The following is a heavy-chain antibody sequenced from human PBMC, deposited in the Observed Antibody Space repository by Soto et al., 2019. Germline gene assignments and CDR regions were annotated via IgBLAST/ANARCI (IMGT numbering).Heavy chain of an antibody. CDR1: GGTFSSYA. V-gene: IGHV1-69*01. CDR2: IIPISDTT. Sequence: QVQLVQSGAEVKKPGSSVKVSCKASGGTFSSYAISWVRQAPGQGLEWMGGIIPISDTTNYAQKFQGRVTITADESRSTAYMERSSLRSEDTAVYYCARSQGSSTSLEIYYYYYYGMDVWGQGTTVTVSS. CDR3: ARSQGSSTSLEIYYYYYYGMDV. D-gene: IGHD2-2*01. J-gene: IGHJ6*02.